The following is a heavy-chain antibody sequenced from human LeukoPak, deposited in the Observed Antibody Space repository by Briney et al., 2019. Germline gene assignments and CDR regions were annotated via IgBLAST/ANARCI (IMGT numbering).Heavy chain of an antibody. V-gene: IGHV4-59*08. CDR1: GGSISSYY. Sequence: SETLSLTCTVSGGSISSYYWSWIRQPPGKGLEWIGYIYYSGSTKYNPSLKGRVTISVDTSKNQFSLKLTSVTAADTAVYYCARHLTDTYCSGGHCYMYYFEYWGQGTLVTVSS. CDR3: ARHLTDTYCSGGHCYMYYFEY. J-gene: IGHJ4*02. CDR2: IYYSGST. D-gene: IGHD2-15*01.